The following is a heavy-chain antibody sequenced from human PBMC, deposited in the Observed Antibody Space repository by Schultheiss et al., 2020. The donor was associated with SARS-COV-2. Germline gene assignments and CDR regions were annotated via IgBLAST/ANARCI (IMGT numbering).Heavy chain of an antibody. CDR2: IIPIFGIA. J-gene: IGHJ6*03. Sequence: SVKVSCKASGGTFSSYAISWVRQAPGQGLEWMGGIIPIFGIANYAQKFQGRVTITADESTSTAYMELSSLRSEDTAVYYCARGDCSSTSCLYYYYYMDVWGKGTTVTVSS. V-gene: IGHV1-69*13. D-gene: IGHD2-2*01. CDR3: ARGDCSSTSCLYYYYYMDV. CDR1: GGTFSSYA.